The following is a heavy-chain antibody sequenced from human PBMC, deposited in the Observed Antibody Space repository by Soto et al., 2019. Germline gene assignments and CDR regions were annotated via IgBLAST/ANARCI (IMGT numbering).Heavy chain of an antibody. CDR2: IIPTFGTP. CDR1: GGTFSSHG. Sequence: QVQLVQSGTVVQRRGSSVKVSCQASGGTFSSHGMAWVRQAPGQGLEWMGGIIPTFGTPTYAPKFQGRVTITAHKSTNTAYMELSSLRSEDTAVYYCASERSAQYFDFWGQGTLITVSS. CDR3: ASERSAQYFDF. V-gene: IGHV1-69*06. D-gene: IGHD1-26*01. J-gene: IGHJ4*02.